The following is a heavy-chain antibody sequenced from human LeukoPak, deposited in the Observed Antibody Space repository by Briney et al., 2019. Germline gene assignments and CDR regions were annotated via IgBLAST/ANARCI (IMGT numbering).Heavy chain of an antibody. Sequence: SETLSLTCTVSGGSISSSSYYWGWIRQPPGKGLEWIGSIYYSGSTYYNPSLKSRVTISVDTSKNQFSLKLSFVTAADTAVYYCARTYGDYSFAFDYWGQGTLVTVSS. CDR3: ARTYGDYSFAFDY. D-gene: IGHD4-17*01. V-gene: IGHV4-39*07. CDR2: IYYSGST. CDR1: GGSISSSSYY. J-gene: IGHJ4*02.